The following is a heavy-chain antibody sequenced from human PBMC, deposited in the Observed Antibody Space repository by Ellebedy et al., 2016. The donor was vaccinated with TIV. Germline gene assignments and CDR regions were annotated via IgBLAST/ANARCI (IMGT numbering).Heavy chain of an antibody. Sequence: GESLKISXQASGYNFANHWIAWVRQMPGQGLEWMGIIFPGDGDIRYSPSFQGNVTISADQSVNTAYLHWRSLKASDSGIYYCARGIAVAGIGNWFDSWGQGTLVTVSS. CDR1: GYNFANHW. CDR3: ARGIAVAGIGNWFDS. CDR2: IFPGDGDI. J-gene: IGHJ5*01. V-gene: IGHV5-51*01. D-gene: IGHD6-19*01.